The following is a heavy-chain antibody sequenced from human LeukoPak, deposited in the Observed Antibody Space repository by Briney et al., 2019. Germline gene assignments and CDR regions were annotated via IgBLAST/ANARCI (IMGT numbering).Heavy chain of an antibody. CDR2: IYYSGST. CDR3: ATTPNYYFDY. Sequence: SETLSLTCAVYGGSFSGYYWSWIRQPPGKGLEWIGSIYYSGSTYYNPSLKSRVTISTDTSKNLLSLRLSSVTAADTAVYYCATTPNYYFDYWGQGTLVTVSS. CDR1: GGSFSGYY. V-gene: IGHV4-59*05. J-gene: IGHJ4*02. D-gene: IGHD4-17*01.